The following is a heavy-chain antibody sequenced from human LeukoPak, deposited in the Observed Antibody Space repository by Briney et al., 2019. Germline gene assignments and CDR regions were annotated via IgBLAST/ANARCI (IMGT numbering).Heavy chain of an antibody. CDR3: ARVRYRLAETYIDY. D-gene: IGHD3-16*01. V-gene: IGHV1-2*02. J-gene: IGHJ4*02. CDR2: INPKSGDT. Sequence: ASVKVSCKASGYIFTGYYMHWVRQAPGQGLEWMGWINPKSGDTNYAQKFQGRVTMTRDTSISTAYMELSRLRSDDTAVYYCARVRYRLAETYIDYWGQGTLVTVSS. CDR1: GYIFTGYY.